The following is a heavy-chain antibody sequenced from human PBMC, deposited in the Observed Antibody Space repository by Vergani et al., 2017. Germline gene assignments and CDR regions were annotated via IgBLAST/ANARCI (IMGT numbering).Heavy chain of an antibody. D-gene: IGHD1-26*01. V-gene: IGHV4-61*02. CDR2: IYTSGST. CDR1: GGSISSGSYY. J-gene: IGHJ5*02. CDR3: ARVMVGATTVWFDP. Sequence: QVQLQESGPGLVKPSQTLSLTCTVSGGSISSGSYYWSWIRQPAGKGLEWIGRIYTSGSTNYNPSLKSRVTISVDTSKNQFSLKLSSVTAADTAVYYCARVMVGATTVWFDPWSQGTLVTVSS.